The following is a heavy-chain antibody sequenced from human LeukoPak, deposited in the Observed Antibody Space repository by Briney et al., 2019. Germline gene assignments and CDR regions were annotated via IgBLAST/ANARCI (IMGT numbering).Heavy chain of an antibody. CDR2: IIPILGIA. J-gene: IGHJ4*02. D-gene: IGHD3-22*01. CDR3: ARDGRAYYYDSSGYYGPGDY. V-gene: IGHV1-69*04. Sequence: SVKVSCKASGGTFSSYAISWVRQAPGQGLEWMGRIIPILGIANYAQKFQGRVTITADKSTSTAYMELSSLRSEDTAVYCCARDGRAYYYDSSGYYGPGDYWGQGTLVTVSS. CDR1: GGTFSSYA.